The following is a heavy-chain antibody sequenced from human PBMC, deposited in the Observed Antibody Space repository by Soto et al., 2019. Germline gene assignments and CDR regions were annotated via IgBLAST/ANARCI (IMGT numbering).Heavy chain of an antibody. CDR2: IYYSGST. D-gene: IGHD3-10*01. V-gene: IGHV4-59*01. Sequence: PSETLSLTCTVSGDSITSYYWNWFRQPPGKGLEWIGYIYYSGSTNYNPSLRSRVTISVDTSKNQFSLKLSSVTAADTAVYYCARSYYYGLDYWGLGSLVTVSS. CDR1: GDSITSYY. CDR3: ARSYYYGLDY. J-gene: IGHJ4*02.